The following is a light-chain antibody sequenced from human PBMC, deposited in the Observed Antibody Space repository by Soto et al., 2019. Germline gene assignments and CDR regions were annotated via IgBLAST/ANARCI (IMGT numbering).Light chain of an antibody. J-gene: IGKJ3*01. Sequence: DIQMTQFPSSVSASVGDSVAITCRASQIISNWVAWYQQKPGTAPRLLIYAATTLNSGVPSRFSGRRSGTDFTLTITDLQTEDFAISYCQQAYSFPFTFSPGTKVDLK. CDR2: AAT. CDR3: QQAYSFPFT. CDR1: QIISNW. V-gene: IGKV1-12*01.